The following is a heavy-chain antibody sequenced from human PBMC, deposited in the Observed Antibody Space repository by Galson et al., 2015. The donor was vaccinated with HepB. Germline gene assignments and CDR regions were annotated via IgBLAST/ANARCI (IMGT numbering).Heavy chain of an antibody. V-gene: IGHV3-23*01. Sequence: SLRLSCAASGFTFTSYAMSWVRQAPGKRLEWVSTISGGGSTYYADSVKGRFTISRDSSKNTLDLQMNSLRAEDTAVYYCAKDLWSGYGMDVWGQGTTVTVSS. J-gene: IGHJ6*02. CDR1: GFTFTSYA. D-gene: IGHD3-10*01. CDR2: ISGGGST. CDR3: AKDLWSGYGMDV.